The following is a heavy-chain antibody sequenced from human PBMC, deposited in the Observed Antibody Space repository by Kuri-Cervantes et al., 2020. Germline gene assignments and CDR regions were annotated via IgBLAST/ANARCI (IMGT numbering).Heavy chain of an antibody. CDR2: ISGSGGST. CDR1: GFTFSSYA. CDR3: TTGPHSPYYYYYGMDV. Sequence: GESLKISCAASGFTFSSYAMSWVRQAPGKGLEWVSAISGSGGSTYYADSVKGRFTISRDNSKNTLYLQMNSLRAEDTAVYYCTTGPHSPYYYYYGMDVWGQGTTVTVSS. V-gene: IGHV3-23*01. J-gene: IGHJ6*02.